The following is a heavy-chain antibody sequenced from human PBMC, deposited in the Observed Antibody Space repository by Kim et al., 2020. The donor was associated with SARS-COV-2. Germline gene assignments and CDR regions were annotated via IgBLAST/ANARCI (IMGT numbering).Heavy chain of an antibody. CDR2: IYYSGST. CDR1: GGSISSGGYY. D-gene: IGHD5-18*01. CDR3: ARDPGYSYGYPAVVSYYYGMDV. V-gene: IGHV4-31*03. Sequence: SETLSLTCTVSGGSISSGGYYWSWIRQHPGKGLEWIGYIYYSGSTYYNPSLKSRVTISVDTSKNQFSLKLSSVTAADTAVYYCARDPGYSYGYPAVVSYYYGMDVWGQGTTVTVSS. J-gene: IGHJ6*02.